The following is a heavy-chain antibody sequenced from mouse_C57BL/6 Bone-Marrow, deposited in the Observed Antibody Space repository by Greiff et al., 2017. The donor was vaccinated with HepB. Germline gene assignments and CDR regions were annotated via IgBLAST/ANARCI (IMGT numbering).Heavy chain of an antibody. Sequence: EVHLVESGPGLVKPSQSLSLTCSVTGYSITSGYYWNWIRQFPGNKLEWMGYISYDGSNNYNPSLKNRISITRDTSKNQFFLKLNSVTTEDTATYYCARGGLGTAYWGQGTLVTVSA. CDR3: ARGGLGTAY. CDR2: ISYDGSN. J-gene: IGHJ3*01. D-gene: IGHD2-4*01. V-gene: IGHV3-6*01. CDR1: GYSITSGYY.